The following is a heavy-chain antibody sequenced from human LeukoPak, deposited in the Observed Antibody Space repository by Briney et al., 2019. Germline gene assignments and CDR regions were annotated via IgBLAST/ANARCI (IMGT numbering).Heavy chain of an antibody. D-gene: IGHD5-12*01. CDR2: ISDSGDST. V-gene: IGHV3-23*01. CDR3: AKSHSVGYRGYFDY. CDR1: GFTFTTYA. Sequence: GFLRLSCAASGFTFTTYAMTWVRQAPGQGLEWISTISDSGDSTYYADSVKGRFTISRDNSKNTLYVQMNSLRAEDTAVYYCAKSHSVGYRGYFDYWGQGTLVTVSS. J-gene: IGHJ4*02.